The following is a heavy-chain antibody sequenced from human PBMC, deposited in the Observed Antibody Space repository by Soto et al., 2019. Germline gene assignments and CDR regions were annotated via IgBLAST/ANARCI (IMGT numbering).Heavy chain of an antibody. CDR1: GGSISSGGYY. CDR3: ARNPVTMVRGVIGWFDP. V-gene: IGHV4-31*03. D-gene: IGHD3-10*01. J-gene: IGHJ5*02. Sequence: QVQLQESGPGLVKPSQTLSLTCTVSGGSISSGGYYWSWIRQHPGKGLEWIGYISYSGSTYYNPXLKGRLTISLXXSXNXXSLKLSSVTAADTAVYYCARNPVTMVRGVIGWFDPWGQGTLVTVSS. CDR2: ISYSGST.